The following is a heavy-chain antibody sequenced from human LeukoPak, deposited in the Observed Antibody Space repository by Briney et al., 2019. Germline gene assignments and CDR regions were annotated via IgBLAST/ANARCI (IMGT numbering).Heavy chain of an antibody. J-gene: IGHJ4*02. Sequence: GGSLRLSCVASGLTSSDYHMGWIRQAPGRGLEWLSYISGSGSDINYAESVRGRFAISRDNAKNSLYLQLNSLRPEDTAVYYCATGPQIREPAYWGQGTLVTVSS. D-gene: IGHD1-26*01. V-gene: IGHV3-11*04. CDR2: ISGSGSDI. CDR1: GLTSSDYH. CDR3: ATGPQIREPAY.